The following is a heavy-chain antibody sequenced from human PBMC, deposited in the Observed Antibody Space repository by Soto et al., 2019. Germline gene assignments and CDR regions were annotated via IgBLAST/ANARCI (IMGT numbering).Heavy chain of an antibody. CDR2: IIPAFGTP. CDR1: GGTFNNYA. V-gene: IGHV1-69*01. CDR3: ARDTREITRVRGVIPYYIYHMDV. Sequence: QVQLAQSGAEVKKRGSSVKVSCRVSGGTFNNYAISWVRQDPGEGLEWMGGIIPAFGTPKYAQRFQDRVTISADVYAATAYMELTSLRSDDTAVYYCARDTREITRVRGVIPYYIYHMDVWGPGTTVAVSS. J-gene: IGHJ6*02. D-gene: IGHD3-10*01.